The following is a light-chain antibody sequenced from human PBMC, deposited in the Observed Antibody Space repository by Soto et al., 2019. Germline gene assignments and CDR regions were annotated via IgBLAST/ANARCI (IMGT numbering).Light chain of an antibody. Sequence: QSALTQPASVSGSPGQSITISCTGTSSDVGGYNYVSWYQQHPGKAPKLMLYEVSNRPSGVSNRFSGSKSGNTASLTISGLQAEDEADYCCSSYTSSSPLVFGGGTKLTVL. J-gene: IGLJ2*01. V-gene: IGLV2-14*01. CDR2: EVS. CDR3: SSYTSSSPLV. CDR1: SSDVGGYNY.